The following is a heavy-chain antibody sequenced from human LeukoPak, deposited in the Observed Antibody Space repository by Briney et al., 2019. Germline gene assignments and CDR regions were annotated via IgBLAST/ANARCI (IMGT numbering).Heavy chain of an antibody. D-gene: IGHD3-22*01. V-gene: IGHV3-30-3*01. J-gene: IGHJ4*02. Sequence: GRSLRLSCAASGFTFSSYAMHWVRQAPGKGLEWVAVISYDGSNKYYADSVKGRFTISRDNSKNTLYLQMNSLRAEDTAVYYCARGPRAVDYYDSSGYHIGGYWGQGTLVTVSS. CDR3: ARGPRAVDYYDSSGYHIGGY. CDR1: GFTFSSYA. CDR2: ISYDGSNK.